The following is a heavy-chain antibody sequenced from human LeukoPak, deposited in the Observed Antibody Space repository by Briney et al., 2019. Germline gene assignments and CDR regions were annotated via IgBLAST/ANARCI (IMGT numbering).Heavy chain of an antibody. D-gene: IGHD2-2*01. J-gene: IGHJ6*03. CDR1: GGSISSGSCY. V-gene: IGHV4-61*02. CDR2: IYTSGST. Sequence: SETLSLTCTVSGGSISSGSCYWSWIRQPAGKGLEWIGRIYTSGSTNYNPSLKSRVTISVDTSKNQFSLKLSSVTAADTAVYYCARVVVVPAASYYYYMDVWGKGTTATVSS. CDR3: ARVVVVPAASYYYYMDV.